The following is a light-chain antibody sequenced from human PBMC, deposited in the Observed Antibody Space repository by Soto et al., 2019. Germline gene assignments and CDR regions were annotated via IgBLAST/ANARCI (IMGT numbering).Light chain of an antibody. J-gene: IGLJ2*01. V-gene: IGLV2-14*03. CDR2: DVS. CDR1: SSDVGGYNY. CDR3: SSYTSSSTVV. Sequence: QSALTQPASVSGSPGQSITISCTGTSSDVGGYNYVSWYQHHPGKAPKLVIYDVSGRPSGVSNRFSGSKSGNTASLTISGLQAEDEADFYCSSYTSSSTVVFGGGTKVTVL.